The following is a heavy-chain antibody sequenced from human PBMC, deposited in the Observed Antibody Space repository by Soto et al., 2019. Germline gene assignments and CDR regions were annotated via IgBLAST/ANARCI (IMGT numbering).Heavy chain of an antibody. V-gene: IGHV4-59*12. CDR3: ARRRIFGVVPRKNWFDP. CDR2: IHYSGSA. J-gene: IGHJ5*02. Sequence: PSETLSLTCTFSGSSIIGYYWTWIRQSPERGLEWIGYIHYSGSANYNPSLNSRLTMSVDRSKSQFSMKLASVTAADTAVYYCARRRIFGVVPRKNWFDPWGQGTLVTVSS. CDR1: GSSIIGYY. D-gene: IGHD3-3*01.